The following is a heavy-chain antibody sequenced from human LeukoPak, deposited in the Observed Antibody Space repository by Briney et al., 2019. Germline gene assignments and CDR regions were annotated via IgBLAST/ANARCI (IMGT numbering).Heavy chain of an antibody. V-gene: IGHV3-21*01. CDR3: ARAMYYYDSSGYFSLNY. Sequence: PGGSLRLSCAASGFTFSSYSMNWVRQAPGKGLEWVSSISSSSSYIYHADSVKGRFTISRDNAKNSLYLQMNSLRAEDTAVYYCARAMYYYDSSGYFSLNYWGQGTLVTVSS. J-gene: IGHJ4*02. D-gene: IGHD3-22*01. CDR2: ISSSSSYI. CDR1: GFTFSSYS.